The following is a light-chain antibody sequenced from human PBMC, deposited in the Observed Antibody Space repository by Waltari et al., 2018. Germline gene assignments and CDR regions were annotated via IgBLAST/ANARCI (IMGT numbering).Light chain of an antibody. J-gene: IGKJ4*01. CDR2: DAS. CDR3: QQRTNWRSVT. CDR1: QSVGSY. Sequence: EIVLTQSPATLSLSPGERATLSCRASQSVGSYLAWYQQKLGQAPRLLIYDASNRATGIPARFSGSGSGTYFTLTISSLEPEDFALYYCQQRTNWRSVTFGGGTKVEIK. V-gene: IGKV3-11*01.